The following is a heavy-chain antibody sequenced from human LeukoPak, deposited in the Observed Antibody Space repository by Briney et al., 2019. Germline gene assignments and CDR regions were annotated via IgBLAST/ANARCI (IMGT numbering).Heavy chain of an antibody. D-gene: IGHD2-21*01. Sequence: GGSLRLSCAASGFTFDDYAMHWVRQAPGKGLEWVSLISWDGGSTYYADSVKGRFTISRDNSKNSLYLQMNSLRAEDTALYYCAKDKEDYSGYYYYYMDVWGKGTTVTVSS. V-gene: IGHV3-43D*03. CDR2: ISWDGGST. CDR1: GFTFDDYA. J-gene: IGHJ6*03. CDR3: AKDKEDYSGYYYYYMDV.